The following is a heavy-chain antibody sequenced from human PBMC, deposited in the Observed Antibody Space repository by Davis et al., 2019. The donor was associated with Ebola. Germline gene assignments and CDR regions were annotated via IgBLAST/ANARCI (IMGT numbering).Heavy chain of an antibody. CDR3: ARGRDDWSYRDY. V-gene: IGHV1-2*06. Sequence: AASVKVSCKASGYTFTGYFIHWVRQAPGQGLEWMGRINPNSGGTNYAQKFQGRVSMTRDTSISRAYMELSRLRSDDTAVYYCARGRDDWSYRDYWGQGTLVTVSS. J-gene: IGHJ4*02. D-gene: IGHD1-7*01. CDR1: GYTFTGYF. CDR2: INPNSGGT.